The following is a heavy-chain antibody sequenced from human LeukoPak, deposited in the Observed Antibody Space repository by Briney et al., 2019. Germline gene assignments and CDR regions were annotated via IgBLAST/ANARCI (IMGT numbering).Heavy chain of an antibody. J-gene: IGHJ4*02. CDR1: GFTFSNYA. Sequence: GGSLRLSCAASGFTFSNYAMSWVRQAPGKGLEWVSSIGSGGTTHYADSVKGRFTISRDNSKNTLFLQMNSLRAEDTAVYYCAKYFYDSSTYSFDDWGQGTLVTVSS. V-gene: IGHV3-23*01. CDR3: AKYFYDSSTYSFDD. CDR2: IGSGGTT. D-gene: IGHD3-22*01.